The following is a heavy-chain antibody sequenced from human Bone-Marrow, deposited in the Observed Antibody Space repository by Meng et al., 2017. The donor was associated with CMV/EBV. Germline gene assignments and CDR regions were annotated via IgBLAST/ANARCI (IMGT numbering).Heavy chain of an antibody. CDR3: ARGSTAARLGWFDP. D-gene: IGHD6-6*01. Sequence: SETLSLTCAVYGGSFSGYYWSWIRQPPGKGLEWIGEINHSGSTNYNPSLKSRGTISVDTSKNQFSLKLSSVTAADTAVYYCARGSTAARLGWFDPWGQGTLVTVSS. V-gene: IGHV4-34*01. CDR1: GGSFSGYY. J-gene: IGHJ5*02. CDR2: INHSGST.